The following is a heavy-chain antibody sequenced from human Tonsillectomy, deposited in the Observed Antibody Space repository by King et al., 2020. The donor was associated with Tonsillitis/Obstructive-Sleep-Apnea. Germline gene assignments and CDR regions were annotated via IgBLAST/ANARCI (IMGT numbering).Heavy chain of an antibody. CDR1: GGSISSYY. J-gene: IGHJ5*02. D-gene: IGHD3-3*02. CDR2: IYYSGST. Sequence: QLQESGPGLVKPSETLSLTCTVSGGSISSYYWSWIRQPPGKGLEWIGYIYYSGSTNYNPSLKSRVTISVDTSKNQFSLKLSSVTAADTAVYYCAGRSIFGVVIIQSWFDPWGQGTLVTVSS. CDR3: AGRSIFGVVIIQSWFDP. V-gene: IGHV4-59*01.